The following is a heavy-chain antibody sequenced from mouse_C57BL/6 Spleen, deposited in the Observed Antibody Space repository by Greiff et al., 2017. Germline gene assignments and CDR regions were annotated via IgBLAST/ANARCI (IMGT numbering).Heavy chain of an antibody. CDR3: ARRKYPMAMDY. CDR1: GYTFTSYW. CDR2: IYPSDSET. V-gene: IGHV1-61*01. Sequence: QVQLQQPGAELVRPGSSVKLSCKASGYTFTSYWMDWVKQRPGQGLEWIGNIYPSDSETHYNQKFKDKATLTVDKSSSTAYMQLSSLTSEDSAVYYCARRKYPMAMDYWGQGTSGTVSS. J-gene: IGHJ4*01. D-gene: IGHD5-1-1*01.